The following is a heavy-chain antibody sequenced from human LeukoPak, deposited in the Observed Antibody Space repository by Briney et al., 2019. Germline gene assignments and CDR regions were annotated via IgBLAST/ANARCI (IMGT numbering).Heavy chain of an antibody. CDR1: GGTFSSYA. CDR3: ARGPRDILTGYYSGIFDI. D-gene: IGHD3-9*01. CDR2: IIPIFGTA. J-gene: IGHJ3*02. Sequence: SVKVSCKASGGTFSSYAISWVRQAPGQGLEWMGGIIPIFGTANYAHKFQGRVTITADESTSTAYMELSSLRSEDTAVYYCARGPRDILTGYYSGIFDIWGQGTMVTVSS. V-gene: IGHV1-69*13.